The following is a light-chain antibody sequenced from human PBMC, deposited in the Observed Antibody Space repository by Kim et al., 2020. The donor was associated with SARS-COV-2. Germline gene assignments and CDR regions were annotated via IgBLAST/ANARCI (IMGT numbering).Light chain of an antibody. CDR2: QDS. CDR1: KLGDKY. V-gene: IGLV3-1*01. J-gene: IGLJ2*01. CDR3: QAWVSSTVV. Sequence: SYELTQPPSVSVSPGQTASITCSGDKLGDKYACWYQQKPGQSPVLVIYQDSKRPSGIHERFSGSNSGNTATLTISGTQAMDEADYYCQAWVSSTVVFCGGTQLTVL.